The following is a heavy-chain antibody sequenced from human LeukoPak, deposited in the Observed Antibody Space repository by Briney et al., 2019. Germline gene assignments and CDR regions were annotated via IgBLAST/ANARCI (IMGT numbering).Heavy chain of an antibody. CDR3: ARVKGDDFWSGYLDY. CDR2: FSHRGGS. V-gene: IGHV4-38-2*02. D-gene: IGHD3-3*01. J-gene: IGHJ4*02. Sequence: PSETLSLTCTVSGYSLSSGFFCDWIRQSPGKGLEWIGSFSHRGGSYHNPSLKSRVTISVDTSKNQFSLKLSSVTAAVTAADTAVYYCARVKGDDFWSGYLDYWGQGTLVAVSS. CDR1: GYSLSSGFF.